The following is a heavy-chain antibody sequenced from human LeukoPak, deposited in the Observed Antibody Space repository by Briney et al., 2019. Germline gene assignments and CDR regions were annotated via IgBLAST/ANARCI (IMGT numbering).Heavy chain of an antibody. D-gene: IGHD6-19*01. CDR3: ARLGQWLVRAFDI. CDR1: GGSISSYY. V-gene: IGHV4-59*12. CDR2: IYYSGST. J-gene: IGHJ3*02. Sequence: SETLSLTCTVSGGSISSYYWSWIRQPPGKGLEWIGYIYYSGSTNYNPSLKSRVTISVDTSKNQFSLKLSSVTAADTAVYYCARLGQWLVRAFDIWGQGTMVTVSS.